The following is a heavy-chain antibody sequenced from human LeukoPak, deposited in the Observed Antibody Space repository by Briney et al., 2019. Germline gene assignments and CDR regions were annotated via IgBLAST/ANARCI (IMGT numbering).Heavy chain of an antibody. CDR2: IYHSGST. J-gene: IGHJ4*02. CDR3: AREDYYYDSSGYYPYYFDY. V-gene: IGHV4-38-2*02. Sequence: SETLSLTCTVSGYSISSGYYWGWIRRPPGKGLEWIGSIYHSGSTYYNPSLKSRVTISVDTSKNQFSLKLSSVTAADTAVYYCAREDYYYDSSGYYPYYFDYWGQGTLVTVSS. CDR1: GYSISSGYY. D-gene: IGHD3-22*01.